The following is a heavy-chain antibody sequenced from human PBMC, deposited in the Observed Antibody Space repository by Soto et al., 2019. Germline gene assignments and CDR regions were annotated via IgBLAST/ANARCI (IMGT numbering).Heavy chain of an antibody. Sequence: QVQLVESGGGVVQPGRSLRLSCAASGFTFNRSAIHWVRQAPGKGLEWVAVISYGGSDKYYADSVKGRFTVSRDNSKNTLYLQMNSLRAEDTAIYYCTRDPGIGFDYWGQGTLVIVSS. J-gene: IGHJ4*02. D-gene: IGHD1-26*01. CDR3: TRDPGIGFDY. CDR2: ISYGGSDK. V-gene: IGHV3-30-3*01. CDR1: GFTFNRSA.